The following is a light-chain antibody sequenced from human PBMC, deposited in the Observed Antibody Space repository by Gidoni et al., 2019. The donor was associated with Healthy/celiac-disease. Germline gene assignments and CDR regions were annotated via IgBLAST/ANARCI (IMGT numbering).Light chain of an antibody. J-gene: IGKJ4*01. CDR1: QSVSSY. CDR2: DAS. V-gene: IGKV3-11*01. Sequence: EIVLTQSPATLSLSPGERATLSCRASQSVSSYLAWYKQKPGQAPRLLIYDASNRATGIPARFSGSGSGTDFTLTISSLEPEDFAVYYCQQRSNLPLTFGGGTKVEIK. CDR3: QQRSNLPLT.